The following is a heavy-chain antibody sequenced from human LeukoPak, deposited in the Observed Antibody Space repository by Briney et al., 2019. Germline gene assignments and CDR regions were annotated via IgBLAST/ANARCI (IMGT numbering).Heavy chain of an antibody. D-gene: IGHD3-10*01. Sequence: PGGSLRLSCAASGFTLSSYGMHWVRQAPGKGLEWVAFIRYDGSNKYYADSVKGRFTISRDNSKNTLYLQMNSLRAEDTAVYYCAKEGAPLLWFGEPLYFQHWGQGTLVTVSS. CDR1: GFTLSSYG. CDR2: IRYDGSNK. J-gene: IGHJ1*01. CDR3: AKEGAPLLWFGEPLYFQH. V-gene: IGHV3-30*02.